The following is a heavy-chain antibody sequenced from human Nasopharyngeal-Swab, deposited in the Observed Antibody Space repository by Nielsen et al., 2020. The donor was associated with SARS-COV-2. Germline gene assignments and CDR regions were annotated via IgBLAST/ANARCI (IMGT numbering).Heavy chain of an antibody. CDR1: GFTFSSYA. Sequence: GSLRLSCAASGFTFSSYAMHWVRQAPGKGLEWVAVISYDGSNKYYADSVKGRFTISRDNSKNTLYLQMNSLRAEDTAVYYCARDRSGWYLDYWGQGTLVTVSS. V-gene: IGHV3-30*04. D-gene: IGHD6-19*01. CDR3: ARDRSGWYLDY. J-gene: IGHJ4*02. CDR2: ISYDGSNK.